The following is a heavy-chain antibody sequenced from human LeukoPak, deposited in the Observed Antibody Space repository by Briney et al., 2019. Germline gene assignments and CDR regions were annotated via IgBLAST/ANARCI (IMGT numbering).Heavy chain of an antibody. CDR2: MNPNSGST. CDR3: ARVPSPTTYYYDSSGYSNWFDP. V-gene: IGHV1-8*03. D-gene: IGHD3-22*01. CDR1: GYTFTSYD. J-gene: IGHJ5*02. Sequence: ASVKVSCKASGYTFTSYDINWVRQATGQGLEWMGWMNPNSGSTGYAQKFQGRVTITRNTSISTAYMELSSLRSEDTAVYYCARVPSPTTYYYDSSGYSNWFDPWGQGTLVTVSS.